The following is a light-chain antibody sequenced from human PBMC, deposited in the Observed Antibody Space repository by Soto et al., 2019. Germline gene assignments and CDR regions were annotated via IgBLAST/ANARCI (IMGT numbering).Light chain of an antibody. CDR1: QGISSF. CDR3: LQLHTYPYT. J-gene: IGKJ2*01. V-gene: IGKV1-9*01. Sequence: DIQLTQSPSFLSASVGDTVIITCQASQGISSFLAWYQQKPGGTPKLLIYAASTLQSGVPSRFSGSGSGTDFTLTITSLQPEDFATYYCLQLHTYPYTFGQGTKLEIK. CDR2: AAS.